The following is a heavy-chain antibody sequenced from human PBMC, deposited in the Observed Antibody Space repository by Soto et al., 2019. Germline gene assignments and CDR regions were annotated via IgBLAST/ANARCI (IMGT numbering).Heavy chain of an antibody. CDR1: GGSVSVYY. Sequence: SETLSLTCTISGGSVSVYYWSWIRQSTGQGLEWIGYIYASGSPYYNPSLRSRVTISADTSKNQISLKLTSPTAADTAVYYCARGVGSSPPQYWGRGTLVTVYS. CDR2: IYASGSP. V-gene: IGHV4-59*02. CDR3: ARGVGSSPPQY. D-gene: IGHD1-26*01. J-gene: IGHJ4*02.